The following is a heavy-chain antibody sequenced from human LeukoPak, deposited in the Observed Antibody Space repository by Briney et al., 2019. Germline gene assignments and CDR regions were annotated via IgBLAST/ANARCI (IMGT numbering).Heavy chain of an antibody. CDR3: ARGWGSRWYAFDI. CDR1: GGSFSGYY. Sequence: PSETLSLTCAAYGGSFSGYYWSWIRQPPGKGLEWIGEINHSGSTNYNPSLKSRVTISVDTSKNQFSLKLSSVTAADTAVYYCARGWGSRWYAFDIWGQGTMVTVSS. CDR2: INHSGST. J-gene: IGHJ3*02. D-gene: IGHD6-13*01. V-gene: IGHV4-34*01.